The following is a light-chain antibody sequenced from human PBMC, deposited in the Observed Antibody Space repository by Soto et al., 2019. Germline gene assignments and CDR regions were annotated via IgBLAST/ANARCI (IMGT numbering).Light chain of an antibody. CDR2: DAS. CDR3: QQYNSFSCT. CDR1: QSLKSW. Sequence: DLQMTQSPSTLAASVGDRVTITCRASQSLKSWLAWYQQKPVKAPKLLIYDASSLKSGVPSRFSGSGSGTEFTLTINSLQHDDFATYYCQQYNSFSCTFGQGTKVEVK. J-gene: IGKJ1*01. V-gene: IGKV1-5*01.